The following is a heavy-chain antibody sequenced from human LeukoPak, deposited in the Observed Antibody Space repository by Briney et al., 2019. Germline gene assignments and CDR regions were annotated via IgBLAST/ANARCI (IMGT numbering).Heavy chain of an antibody. Sequence: KASETLSLTCSVSGASIRSYYWSWIRQPAGKGLEWIGRIYTSGSTNYNPSLKSRVTMSVDTSKNQFSLKLSSVTGADTAVYYCARGATYYYYGMDVWGQGTTVTVSS. CDR1: GASIRSYY. V-gene: IGHV4-4*07. J-gene: IGHJ6*02. CDR2: IYTSGST. CDR3: ARGATYYYYGMDV.